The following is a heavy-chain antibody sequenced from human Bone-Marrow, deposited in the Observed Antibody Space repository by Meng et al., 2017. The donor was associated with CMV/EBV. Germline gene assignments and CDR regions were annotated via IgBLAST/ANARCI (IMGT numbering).Heavy chain of an antibody. J-gene: IGHJ3*01. V-gene: IGHV1-2*02. Sequence: ASVKVSCKASGHPLTGSYMHWVRQAPGQGLEWMGWMSFDTGATKYAQMYQGRVSLTRDTSINTIYMELSSLTFDDTAVYFCTRSGHFWGFDVWGQGVLVTVSS. CDR1: GHPLTGSY. D-gene: IGHD3-3*02. CDR3: TRSGHFWGFDV. CDR2: MSFDTGAT.